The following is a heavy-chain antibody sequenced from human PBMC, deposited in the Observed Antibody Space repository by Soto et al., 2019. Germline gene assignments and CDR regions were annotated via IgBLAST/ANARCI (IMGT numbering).Heavy chain of an antibody. D-gene: IGHD2-15*01. J-gene: IGHJ4*02. V-gene: IGHV1-46*01. Sequence: ASVKVSCKASGYTFTRYNVHWVRQAPGQGLEWMAIINPSGGTTYYVQKFEGRVTLTTDTSTSTVYMELSSLRSDDTAVYYCARVRGGGSEYFFDYWGQGTLVTVSS. CDR2: INPSGGTT. CDR1: GYTFTRYN. CDR3: ARVRGGGSEYFFDY.